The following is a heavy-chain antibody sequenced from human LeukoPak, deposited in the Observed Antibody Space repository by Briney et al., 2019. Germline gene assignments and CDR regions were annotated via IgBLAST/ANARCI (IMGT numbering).Heavy chain of an antibody. CDR2: ISGYNGNT. Sequence: ASVKVSCKASGYTFTSYGISWVRQAPGQGLEWMGWISGYNGNTNYAQKLQARVTMTTDTSTSTAYMELRSLTSDDTAVYYCARDSSFYGSGSYSPFDYWGQGTLVSVSS. D-gene: IGHD3-10*01. V-gene: IGHV1-18*01. J-gene: IGHJ4*02. CDR3: ARDSSFYGSGSYSPFDY. CDR1: GYTFTSYG.